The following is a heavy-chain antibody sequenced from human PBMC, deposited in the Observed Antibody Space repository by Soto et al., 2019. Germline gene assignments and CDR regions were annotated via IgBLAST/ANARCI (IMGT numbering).Heavy chain of an antibody. Sequence: ASVKVSCKASGYTFTSYGISWVRQAPGQGLEWMGWISAYNGNTNYAQKLQGRVTMTTDTSTSTAYMELRSLRSDDTAVYYCARDRGDYGDYYYYYGMDVWGQGTTVTVSS. J-gene: IGHJ6*02. CDR2: ISAYNGNT. CDR3: ARDRGDYGDYYYYYGMDV. CDR1: GYTFTSYG. D-gene: IGHD4-17*01. V-gene: IGHV1-18*01.